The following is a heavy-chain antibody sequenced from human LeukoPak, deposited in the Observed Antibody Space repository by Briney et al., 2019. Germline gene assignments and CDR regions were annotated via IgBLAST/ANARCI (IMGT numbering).Heavy chain of an antibody. CDR3: ATVLGAWYGSGSYPLDY. D-gene: IGHD3-10*01. V-gene: IGHV1-24*01. Sequence: GASVKVSCKVSGYTLTELSMHWVRQAPGKGLEWMGGFDPEDGETIYAQKFQGRVTMTEDTSTDTAYMELSSLRSEDTAVYYCATVLGAWYGSGSYPLDYWGQGTLVTVSS. CDR1: GYTLTELS. J-gene: IGHJ4*02. CDR2: FDPEDGET.